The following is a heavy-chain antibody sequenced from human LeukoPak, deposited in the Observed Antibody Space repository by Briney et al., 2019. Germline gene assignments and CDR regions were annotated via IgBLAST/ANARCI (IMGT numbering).Heavy chain of an antibody. CDR3: ARERWIQLWIRRGDYFDY. Sequence: GASVKVSCKASGYTFTSYYMHWVRQAPGQGLEWMGIINPSGGSTSYAQKFQGRVTMTRDMSTSTVYMELSSLRSEDTAVYYCARERWIQLWIRRGDYFDYWGQGTLVTVSS. CDR1: GYTFTSYY. V-gene: IGHV1-46*01. D-gene: IGHD5-18*01. CDR2: INPSGGST. J-gene: IGHJ4*02.